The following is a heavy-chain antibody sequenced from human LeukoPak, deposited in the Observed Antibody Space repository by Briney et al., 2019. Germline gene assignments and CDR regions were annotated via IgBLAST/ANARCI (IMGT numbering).Heavy chain of an antibody. CDR1: GDSISSGSYY. D-gene: IGHD3-10*01. CDR3: ARVAVRGVIGAFDI. Sequence: SETLSLTCTVSGDSISSGSYYWSWIRQPAGKGLEWIGRIYTSGSTNYNPSLKSRVTISVDTSKNQFSLKLSSVTAADTAVYYCARVAVRGVIGAFDIWGQGTMVTVSS. CDR2: IYTSGST. V-gene: IGHV4-61*02. J-gene: IGHJ3*02.